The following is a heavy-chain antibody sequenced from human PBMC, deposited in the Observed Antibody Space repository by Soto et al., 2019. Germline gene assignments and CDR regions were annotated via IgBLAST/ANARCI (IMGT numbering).Heavy chain of an antibody. V-gene: IGHV4-30-4*01. CDR3: ARMSYFYDKWYFDL. D-gene: IGHD3-22*01. J-gene: IGHJ2*01. Sequence: SETLSLTCTVSGASINNNDYYWSWIRQTPGEGLEWIGYAYYSGTTDYIPSLKSRLSMSIDKSQNQFTLKLNSVTAAGTATYYCARMSYFYDKWYFDLWGRGTLVTVSS. CDR1: GASINNNDYY. CDR2: AYYSGTT.